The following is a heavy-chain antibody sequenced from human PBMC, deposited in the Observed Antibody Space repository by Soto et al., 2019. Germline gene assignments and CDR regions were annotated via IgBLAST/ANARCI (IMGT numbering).Heavy chain of an antibody. V-gene: IGHV3-23*01. D-gene: IGHD1-26*01. J-gene: IGHJ4*02. CDR2: ISGSGGST. CDR1: GFTFSSYA. CDR3: ARQHSGSYYFDY. Sequence: GSLRLSCAASGFTFSSYAMSWVRQAPGKGLEWVSAISGSGGSTYYADSVKGRFSISRDNAKNSLYLQINSLRAEDTAVYYCARQHSGSYYFDYWGQGTPVTVSS.